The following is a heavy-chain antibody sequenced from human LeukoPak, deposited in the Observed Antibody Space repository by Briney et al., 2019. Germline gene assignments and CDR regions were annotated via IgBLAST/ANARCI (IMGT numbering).Heavy chain of an antibody. J-gene: IGHJ6*02. Sequence: PSETLSLTCTVSGGSISSSSYYWGWIRQPPGKGLEWIGSIYYSGSTYYNPSLKSRVTISVDTSKNQFSLKLSSVTAADTAVYYCARSNTMDFWSGYFHPGYYYYGMDVWGQGTTVTVSS. V-gene: IGHV4-39*07. CDR2: IYYSGST. D-gene: IGHD3-3*01. CDR1: GGSISSSSYY. CDR3: ARSNTMDFWSGYFHPGYYYYGMDV.